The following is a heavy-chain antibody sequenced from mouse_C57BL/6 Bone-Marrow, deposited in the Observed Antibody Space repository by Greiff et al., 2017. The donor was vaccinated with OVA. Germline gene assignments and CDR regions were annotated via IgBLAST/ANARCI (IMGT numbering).Heavy chain of an antibody. V-gene: IGHV5-17*01. J-gene: IGHJ2*01. D-gene: IGHD1-1*01. CDR1: GFTFSDYG. Sequence: DVMLVESGGGLVKPGGSLKLSCAASGFTFSDYGMHWVRQAPEKGLEWVAYISSGSSTIYYADTVKGRFTISRDNAKNTLFLQMTSLRSEDTAMYYCASQEGITTVVASLDYWGQGTTLTVSS. CDR3: ASQEGITTVVASLDY. CDR2: ISSGSSTI.